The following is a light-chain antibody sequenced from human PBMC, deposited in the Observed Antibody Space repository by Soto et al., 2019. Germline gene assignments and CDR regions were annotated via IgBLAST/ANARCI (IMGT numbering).Light chain of an antibody. Sequence: QSVLTQPPSVSAAPGQTVTISCSGSSSNIGKYYVSWYQQLPGEAPKLPIYDSNKRPSGIPERFSASRSGTSATLGITGLQTGDEADYYCGAWDDSLRLYVFGPGTKVTVL. CDR2: DSN. CDR3: GAWDDSLRLYV. CDR1: SSNIGKYY. J-gene: IGLJ1*01. V-gene: IGLV1-51*01.